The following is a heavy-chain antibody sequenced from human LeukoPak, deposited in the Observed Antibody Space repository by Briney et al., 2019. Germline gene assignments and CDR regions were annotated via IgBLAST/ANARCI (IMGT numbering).Heavy chain of an antibody. J-gene: IGHJ4*02. CDR3: AAMESSGYYAYFDY. CDR2: INHSGST. Sequence: SETLSLTCAVYGGSFSGYYWSWIRQPPGKGLEWIGEINHSGSTNYNPSLKSRVTISVDTSKNQFSLKLSSVTAADTAVYYCAAMESSGYYAYFDYWGQGTLVTVSS. D-gene: IGHD3-22*01. V-gene: IGHV4-34*01. CDR1: GGSFSGYY.